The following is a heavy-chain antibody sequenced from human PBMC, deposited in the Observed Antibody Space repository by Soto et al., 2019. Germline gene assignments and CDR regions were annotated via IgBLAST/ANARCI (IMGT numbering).Heavy chain of an antibody. D-gene: IGHD1-26*01. CDR2: IVVGSGNT. Sequence: AASVKVSCKASGFTFTSSAVQWVRQARGQRLEWIGWIVVGSGNTNYAQKYQERVTITRDMSTSTAYMELSSLRSEDTAVYYCAAASRRIVGATTHWGQGTLVTVSS. CDR3: AAASRRIVGATTH. V-gene: IGHV1-58*01. J-gene: IGHJ4*02. CDR1: GFTFTSSA.